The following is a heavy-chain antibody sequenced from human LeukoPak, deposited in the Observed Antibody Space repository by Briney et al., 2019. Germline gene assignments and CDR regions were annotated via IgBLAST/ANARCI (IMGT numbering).Heavy chain of an antibody. D-gene: IGHD1-1*01. V-gene: IGHV4-34*01. CDR3: ARIHNPATGTTSTPLYYFDY. CDR1: GGSFSGYY. CDR2: INHSGST. J-gene: IGHJ4*02. Sequence: SETLSLTCAVYGGSFSGYYWGWIRQPPGKGLEWIGEINHSGSTNYNPSLKSRVTISVDTSKNQFSLKLSSVTAADTAVYYCARIHNPATGTTSTPLYYFDYWGQGTLVTVSS.